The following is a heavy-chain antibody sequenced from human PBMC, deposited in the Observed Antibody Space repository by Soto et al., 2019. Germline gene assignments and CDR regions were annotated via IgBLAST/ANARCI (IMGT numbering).Heavy chain of an antibody. Sequence: EVQLVESGGDSVQPGGSLRLSCVASGITFTNYWMHWVRQVPGKGLVWVARVDSDGRGTSYADFVKGRFTISRDNAKNTRYLQMNSLRVEDTAMYYCGTVFEHWGQGSPVTVSS. CDR2: VDSDGRGT. CDR1: GITFTNYW. V-gene: IGHV3-74*01. J-gene: IGHJ4*02. CDR3: GTVFEH.